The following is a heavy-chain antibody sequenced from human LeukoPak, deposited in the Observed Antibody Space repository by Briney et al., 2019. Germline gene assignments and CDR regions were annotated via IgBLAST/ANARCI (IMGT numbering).Heavy chain of an antibody. CDR1: GFTFNGYN. J-gene: IGHJ6*03. D-gene: IGHD3-22*01. CDR3: ARDPQYYYDSSGYSYYYYYMDV. V-gene: IGHV3-48*01. Sequence: GGSLRLSCAASGFTFNGYNMNWVRQAPGKGLEWISYITSSSSSNSYADSVKGRFSISRDNAKNSLYLQMNSLRAEDTAVYYCARDPQYYYDSSGYSYYYYYMDVWGKGTTVTVSS. CDR2: ITSSSSSN.